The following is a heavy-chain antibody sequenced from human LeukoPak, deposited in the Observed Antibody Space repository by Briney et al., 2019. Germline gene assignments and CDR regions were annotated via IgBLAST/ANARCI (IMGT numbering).Heavy chain of an antibody. J-gene: IGHJ6*03. CDR1: GFTVSSNY. V-gene: IGHV3-53*05. CDR2: IYSDGRT. D-gene: IGHD3-10*01. Sequence: GGSLRLSCAASGFTVSSNYMSWVRQAPGKGLEWVSVIYSDGRTYYADSVKGRFTISRDNSKNTLYLQMNSLRAEDTAVYYCARPMVRGVKWQVYYYYYYMDVWGKGTTVTVSS. CDR3: ARPMVRGVKWQVYYYYYYMDV.